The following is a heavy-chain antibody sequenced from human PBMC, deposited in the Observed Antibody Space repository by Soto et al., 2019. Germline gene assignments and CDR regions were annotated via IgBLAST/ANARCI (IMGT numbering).Heavy chain of an antibody. CDR3: ARRRGYSGYNRFDS. CDR1: GGSFSGYY. Sequence: SETLSLTCAVYGGSFSGYYWSWIRQPPGKGLEWIGEINHSGSTNYNPSLKSRVTISVDTSKNQFSLKLSSVTAADTAVYYCARRRGYSGYNRFDSWGQGTLVTVSS. CDR2: INHSGST. D-gene: IGHD5-12*01. V-gene: IGHV4-34*01. J-gene: IGHJ5*01.